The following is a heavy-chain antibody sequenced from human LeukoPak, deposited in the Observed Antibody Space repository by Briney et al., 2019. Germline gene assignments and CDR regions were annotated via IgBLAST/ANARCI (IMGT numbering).Heavy chain of an antibody. J-gene: IGHJ4*02. Sequence: TLSLTCAVSGGSIRSGGYSWSWIRQPPGKGLEWIGYIYHSGSTYYNPSLKSRVTISVDRSKNQFSVKLSSVTAADTAVYYCARQGGNWRGLFDYWGQGTLVTVSS. V-gene: IGHV4-30-2*01. D-gene: IGHD4-23*01. CDR3: ARQGGNWRGLFDY. CDR2: IYHSGST. CDR1: GGSIRSGGYS.